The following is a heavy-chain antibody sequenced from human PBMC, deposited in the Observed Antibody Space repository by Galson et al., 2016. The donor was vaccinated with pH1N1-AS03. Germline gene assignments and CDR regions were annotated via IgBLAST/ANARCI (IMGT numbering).Heavy chain of an antibody. CDR1: GGTFSSYG. Sequence: SVKVSCKASGGTFSSYGITWVRQAPGQGLEWMGGIIPIFGTANYAQKFQGRVTITADECTSTVYMELSNLRSEDTAVYYCARDKDDFWSGDSEYWGQGTLVTDSS. CDR2: IIPIFGTA. CDR3: ARDKDDFWSGDSEY. J-gene: IGHJ4*02. D-gene: IGHD3-3*01. V-gene: IGHV1-69*13.